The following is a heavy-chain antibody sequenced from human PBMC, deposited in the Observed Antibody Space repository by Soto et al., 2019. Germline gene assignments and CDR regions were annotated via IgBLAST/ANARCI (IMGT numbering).Heavy chain of an antibody. CDR2: TYYRSKWYN. D-gene: IGHD6-19*01. CDR1: GDSVSINSAA. CDR3: ARELGIAVAGYWFDP. Sequence: PSQTLSLTCAISGDSVSINSAAWNLIRQSPSRGLEWLGRTYYRSKWYNDYAVSVKSRITINPDTSKNQFSLQLNSVTPEDTAVYYCARELGIAVAGYWFDPWGQGTLVTVSS. J-gene: IGHJ5*02. V-gene: IGHV6-1*01.